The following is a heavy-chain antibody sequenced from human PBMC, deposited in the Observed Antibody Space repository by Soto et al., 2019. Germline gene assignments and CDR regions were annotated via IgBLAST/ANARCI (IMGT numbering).Heavy chain of an antibody. CDR2: INAGNGNT. CDR1: GYTFTNYA. Sequence: QVQLVQSGAEEKKPGASVKVSCKASGYTFTNYAIHWVRQAPGQRLEWMGWINAGNGNTKYSQKFQGRVTITRDTSASTAYMELSSLRSDDTAVYYCATSYSAYDYHYYYGMDVWGQGTTVTVSS. CDR3: ATSYSAYDYHYYYGMDV. J-gene: IGHJ6*02. V-gene: IGHV1-3*05. D-gene: IGHD5-12*01.